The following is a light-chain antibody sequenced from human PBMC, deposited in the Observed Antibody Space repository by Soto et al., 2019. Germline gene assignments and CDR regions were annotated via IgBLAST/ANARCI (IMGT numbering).Light chain of an antibody. CDR1: HSIRSN. CDR2: DAS. CDR3: QQYNNWPLT. V-gene: IGKV3-15*01. J-gene: IGKJ4*01. Sequence: EIVMTQSPATLSVSPGEGATLSCRASHSIRSNLAWYQQKPGQAPRLLIYDASTRATDIPARFSGSGSGTEFTLTIGSLQSEHFAVYYCQQYNNWPLTFGGGTKVEIK.